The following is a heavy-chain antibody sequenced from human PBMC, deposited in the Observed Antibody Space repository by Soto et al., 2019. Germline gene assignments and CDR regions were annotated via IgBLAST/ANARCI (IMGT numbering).Heavy chain of an antibody. D-gene: IGHD1-26*01. CDR3: ARGETPIGY. CDR2: ISDYNGNT. V-gene: IGHV1-18*01. Sequence: QVQLVQSGAEVKKPGASVKVSCKASGYTFTNFGISWVRQAPGQGLEWMGWISDYNGNTNYAQNFQGRVTMTTDTTPSTGHRELRRLRTYGTAVNYCARGETPIGYWGQGTLVTVSS. J-gene: IGHJ4*02. CDR1: GYTFTNFG.